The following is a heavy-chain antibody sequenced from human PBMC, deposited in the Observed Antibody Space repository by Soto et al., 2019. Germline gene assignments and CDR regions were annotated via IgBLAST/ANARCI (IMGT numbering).Heavy chain of an antibody. Sequence: QITLKESGPTLVKPTQTLTLTCTFSGFSLTTRGVGVGWIRQPPGKALECLALIYWDDDKRYSPSLQSRLSITNDTSKNQVVLTMTNVDPVDTATYYCSPIPNYYQYDWFDPWGQGTLVSVSS. D-gene: IGHD3-16*01. CDR3: SPIPNYYQYDWFDP. CDR1: GFSLTTRGVG. J-gene: IGHJ5*02. V-gene: IGHV2-5*02. CDR2: IYWDDDK.